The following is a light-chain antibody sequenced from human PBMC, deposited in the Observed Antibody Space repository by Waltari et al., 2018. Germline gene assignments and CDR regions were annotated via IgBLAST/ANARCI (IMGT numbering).Light chain of an antibody. V-gene: IGKV3-20*01. Sequence: EIVLTQSPGTLSLSPGEGATLSCRTSQTIRTTYLAWYQQKPGQAPTLLIYGTFSRATGIPDRFTGSGSGTDFSLTINSLEAEDFATYYCQQYDISPLTFGGGTKVEIK. CDR1: QTIRTTY. J-gene: IGKJ4*01. CDR3: QQYDISPLT. CDR2: GTF.